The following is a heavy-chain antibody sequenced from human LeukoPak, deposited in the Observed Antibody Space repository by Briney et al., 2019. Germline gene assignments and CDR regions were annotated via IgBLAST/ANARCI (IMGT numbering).Heavy chain of an antibody. CDR3: ARSTRTGTTFEWYY. D-gene: IGHD1-1*01. Sequence: ASVKVSCKASGYTFTGYYMHWVRQAPGQGLEWMGWISAYNGNTNYAQKLQGRVTMTTDTSTSTAYMELRSLRSDDTAVYYCARSTRTGTTFEWYYWGQGTLVTVSS. CDR2: ISAYNGNT. CDR1: GYTFTGYY. J-gene: IGHJ4*02. V-gene: IGHV1-18*04.